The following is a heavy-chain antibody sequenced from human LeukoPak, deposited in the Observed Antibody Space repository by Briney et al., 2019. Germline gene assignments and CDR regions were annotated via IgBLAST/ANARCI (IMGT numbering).Heavy chain of an antibody. CDR1: GGSISSYY. J-gene: IGHJ5*02. D-gene: IGHD2-2*01. CDR3: ARDLCSSTSCYWKNAFDP. V-gene: IGHV4-4*07. CDR2: IYTSGST. Sequence: SETLSLTCTVSGGSISSYYWSWIRQPAGKGLEWIGRIYTSGSTNYNPSLKSRVTMSVDTSKNQFPLKLSSVTAADTAVYYCARDLCSSTSCYWKNAFDPWGQGTLVTVSS.